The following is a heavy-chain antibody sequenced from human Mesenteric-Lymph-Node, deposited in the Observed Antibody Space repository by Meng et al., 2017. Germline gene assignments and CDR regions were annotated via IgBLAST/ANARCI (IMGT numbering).Heavy chain of an antibody. CDR3: ARERMGGYGSGSSQY. Sequence: VQLHQWGAGLLKPSETLSLTCAVNGGSLRGAYWNWIRQPPGKGLEWIGEIIHGGSPSYNPSLKSRVTISIDTSKNQLSLMLSSVTAADTAVYYCARERMGGYGSGSSQYWGQGTLVTVSS. D-gene: IGHD3-10*01. V-gene: IGHV4-34*12. J-gene: IGHJ4*02. CDR2: IIHGGSP. CDR1: GGSLRGAY.